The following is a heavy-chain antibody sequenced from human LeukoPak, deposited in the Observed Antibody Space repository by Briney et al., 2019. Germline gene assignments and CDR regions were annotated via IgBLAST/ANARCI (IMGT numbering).Heavy chain of an antibody. D-gene: IGHD5-18*01. V-gene: IGHV4-4*07. CDR3: ARDRQHSYGSDLHH. CDR1: GGSIHSYN. Sequence: SETLSLTCTVSGGSIHSYNWMWIRQPAGKGLEFIGRNNFAGRGYYNPSLKSRVTISVDSPNNQFSLELTSVTAADTAFYYCARDRQHSYGSDLHHWGQGILVTVSS. CDR2: NNFAGRG. J-gene: IGHJ5*02.